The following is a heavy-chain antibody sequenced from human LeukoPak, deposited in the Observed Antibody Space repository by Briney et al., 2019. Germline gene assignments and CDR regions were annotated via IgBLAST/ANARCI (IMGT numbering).Heavy chain of an antibody. V-gene: IGHV4-30-2*01. CDR3: ARGVVPGAPGPFDS. Sequence: KSSETLSLTCTVSGDSISSGGYYWNWIRQPPGKGLEWIGYIYQSGTTYYYPSLKSRVTISIDRSNNHFSLKLSSVTAADTAVYFCARGVVPGAPGPFDSWGQGTLVTVSS. J-gene: IGHJ4*02. CDR2: IYQSGTT. D-gene: IGHD2-2*01. CDR1: GDSISSGGYY.